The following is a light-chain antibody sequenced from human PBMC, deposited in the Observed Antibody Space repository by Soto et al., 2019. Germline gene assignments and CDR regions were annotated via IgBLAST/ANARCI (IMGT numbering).Light chain of an antibody. J-gene: IGKJ4*01. CDR1: QSVGTN. V-gene: IGKV3D-15*01. Sequence: EVVITQSPATLSVSPGERATLSCRASQSVGTNLAWYQQKPGQGPRLLICDVSTRATGVPTRFSGSGSGTEFSLTISSLQSEDFAVYYCQQYNDWPLTFGGGTKVEIK. CDR2: DVS. CDR3: QQYNDWPLT.